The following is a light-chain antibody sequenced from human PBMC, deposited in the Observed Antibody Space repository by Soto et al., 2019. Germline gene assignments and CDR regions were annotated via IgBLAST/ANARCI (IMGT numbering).Light chain of an antibody. V-gene: IGKV3-11*01. CDR3: RQASNWPFT. J-gene: IGKJ4*02. Sequence: EIVLTQSPATLSLSPGERATLSCRASQSVNSYLAWYQQKPGQAPRLLIYDASNRATGIPARFNASGSGTDLTLTTSSLATEDFAVYYGRQASNWPFTFGGGTKVEIK. CDR1: QSVNSY. CDR2: DAS.